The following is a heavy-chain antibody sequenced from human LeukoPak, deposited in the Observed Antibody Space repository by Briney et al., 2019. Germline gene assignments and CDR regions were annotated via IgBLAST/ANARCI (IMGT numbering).Heavy chain of an antibody. Sequence: SETLSLTCAVYGGSFSGYYWSWIRQPPGKGLEWIGEINHSGSTKYNPSLKSRVTISVDTSKNQFSLKLSSVTAADTAVYYCARAPTAAGNYYYGMDVWGKGTTVTVSS. J-gene: IGHJ6*04. V-gene: IGHV4-34*01. CDR3: ARAPTAAGNYYYGMDV. CDR1: GGSFSGYY. D-gene: IGHD6-13*01. CDR2: INHSGST.